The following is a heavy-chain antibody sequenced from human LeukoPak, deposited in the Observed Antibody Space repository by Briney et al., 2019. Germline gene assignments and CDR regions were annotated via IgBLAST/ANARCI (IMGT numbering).Heavy chain of an antibody. CDR1: GFTFSSYS. J-gene: IGHJ6*02. V-gene: IGHV3-21*01. CDR2: ISSSSSYI. CDR3: AREGDYYGMDV. Sequence: GGSLRLSCAASGFTFSSYSMNWVRQAPGKGLEWVSSISSSSSYIYYADSVKGRFTISRDNAKNSLYLQMTSLRAEDTAVYYCAREGDYYGMDVWGQGTTVTVSS.